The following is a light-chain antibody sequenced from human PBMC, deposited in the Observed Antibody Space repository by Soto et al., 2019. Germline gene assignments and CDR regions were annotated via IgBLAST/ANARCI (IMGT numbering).Light chain of an antibody. CDR3: HSYDSSLSASV. Sequence: VLAQTPSVSGAPGQRVTISCTGRSSNIGAGYDVHWYQHLPGTAPKLLIYGTTNRPSGVPDRFSGSKSGISASLAITGLQAEDEADYYCHSYDSSLSASVFGAGTKVTVL. CDR1: SSNIGAGYD. CDR2: GTT. J-gene: IGLJ1*01. V-gene: IGLV1-40*01.